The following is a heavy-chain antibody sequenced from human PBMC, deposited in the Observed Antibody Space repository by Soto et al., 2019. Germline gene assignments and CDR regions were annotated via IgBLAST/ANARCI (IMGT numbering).Heavy chain of an antibody. V-gene: IGHV3-30-3*01. J-gene: IGHJ6*02. CDR3: ARGLIVLVPAAIEYYYYGMDV. CDR2: ISYDGSNK. Sequence: PGGSLRLACAASGFTFSSYAMHGVRQAPGKGLEWVAVISYDGSNKYYADSVKGRFTISRDNSKNTLYLQMNSLRAEDTAVYYCARGLIVLVPAAIEYYYYGMDVWGQGTTVTVSS. CDR1: GFTFSSYA. D-gene: IGHD2-2*01.